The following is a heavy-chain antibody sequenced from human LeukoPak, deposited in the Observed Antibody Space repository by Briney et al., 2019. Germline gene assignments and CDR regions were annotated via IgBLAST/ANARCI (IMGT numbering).Heavy chain of an antibody. CDR2: INASNGNT. D-gene: IGHD6-19*01. J-gene: IGHJ5*02. Sequence: ASVKVSCKASGYTFTSYAMHWVRQAPGQRLEWMGWINASNGNTKYSQKFQGRVTITRDTSASTAYMELSSLRSEDTAVYYCAREKVAGLFDPWGQGTLVTVSS. CDR3: AREKVAGLFDP. CDR1: GYTFTSYA. V-gene: IGHV1-3*01.